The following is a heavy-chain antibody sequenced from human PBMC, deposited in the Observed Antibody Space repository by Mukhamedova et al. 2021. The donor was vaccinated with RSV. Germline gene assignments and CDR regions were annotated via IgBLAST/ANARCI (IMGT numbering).Heavy chain of an antibody. V-gene: IGHV3-48*03. CDR3: ARVTTWYSSGFWFDP. D-gene: IGHD6-19*01. J-gene: IGHJ5*02. Sequence: FTISRDNAKNSLYLQMNSLRAEDTAVYYCARVTTWYSSGFWFDPWGQGTLVTVSS.